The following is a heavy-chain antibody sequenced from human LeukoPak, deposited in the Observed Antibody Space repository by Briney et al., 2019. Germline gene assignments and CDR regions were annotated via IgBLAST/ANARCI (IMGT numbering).Heavy chain of an antibody. J-gene: IGHJ4*02. Sequence: SETLSLTCTVSGGSISSSSYYWGWIRQPPGKGLEWIGSIYYSGSTYYNPSLKSRVTISVDTSKNQFSLKLSSVTAADTAVYYCASNEYSSSSEDYWGQGTLVTVSS. V-gene: IGHV4-39*01. CDR2: IYYSGST. CDR1: GGSISSSSYY. D-gene: IGHD6-6*01. CDR3: ASNEYSSSSEDY.